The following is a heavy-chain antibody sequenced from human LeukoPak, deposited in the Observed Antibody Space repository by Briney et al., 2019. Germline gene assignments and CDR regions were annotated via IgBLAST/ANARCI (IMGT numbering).Heavy chain of an antibody. CDR1: GGSISSYY. D-gene: IGHD1-7*01. J-gene: IGHJ6*02. V-gene: IGHV4-59*08. CDR3: ARRGGTTPLHYYYGLDV. CDR2: IYYSGST. Sequence: SETLSLTCTVSGGSISSYYWSWIRQPPGKGLEWIGYIYYSGSTNCNPSLKSRVTISVDTSKNQFSLKLSSVTAADTAVYYCARRGGTTPLHYYYGLDVWGQGTTVTVSS.